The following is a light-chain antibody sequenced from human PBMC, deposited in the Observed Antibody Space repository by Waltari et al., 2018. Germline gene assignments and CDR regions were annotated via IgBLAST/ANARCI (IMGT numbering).Light chain of an antibody. CDR2: AAF. CDR1: QGIRND. V-gene: IGKV1-17*01. CDR3: LQHNTYPLT. J-gene: IGKJ4*01. Sequence: DIQMTQSPSSLSASVGDSVTIACRASQGIRNDLGWFQQKPGRAPKRLIYAAFRLQTGVPSRFSGSGFGTEFTLTISSLRPEDFAIYYCLQHNTYPLTFGGGTKVEV.